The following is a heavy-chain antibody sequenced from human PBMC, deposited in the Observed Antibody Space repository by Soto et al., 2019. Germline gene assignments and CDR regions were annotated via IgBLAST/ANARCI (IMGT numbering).Heavy chain of an antibody. V-gene: IGHV1-69*18. CDR2: IVPIFETL. CDR1: GATFSGYA. J-gene: IGHJ4*02. D-gene: IGHD2-2*03. CDR3: VVMDNVAVSNPRSFDY. Sequence: QVQLVQSGAEVKKPGSSVKVSCKASGATFSGYAINWVRQAPGQGLEWLGRIVPIFETLNYAERFQGRVAITADESTTTVDMELTNLTHEDTAVYYCVVMDNVAVSNPRSFDYWGQGTQVTVS.